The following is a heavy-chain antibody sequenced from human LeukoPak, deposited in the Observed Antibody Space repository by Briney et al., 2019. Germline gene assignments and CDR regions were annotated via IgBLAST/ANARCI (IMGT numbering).Heavy chain of an antibody. Sequence: PSETLSLTCTVSGVSISSGDYYWSWIRQPPGKGLEWIGYIYYSGSTYYNPSLKSRVTISVDTSKNQSSLKLSSVTAADTAVYYCAVGHYYDSSGPPDYWGQGTLVTVSS. CDR2: IYYSGST. V-gene: IGHV4-30-4*08. CDR1: GVSISSGDYY. CDR3: AVGHYYDSSGPPDY. J-gene: IGHJ4*02. D-gene: IGHD3-22*01.